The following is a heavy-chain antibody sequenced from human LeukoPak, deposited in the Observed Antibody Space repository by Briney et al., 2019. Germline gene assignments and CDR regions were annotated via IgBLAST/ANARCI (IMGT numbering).Heavy chain of an antibody. J-gene: IGHJ4*02. D-gene: IGHD3-3*01. CDR2: IKQDGSEE. V-gene: IGHV3-7*01. CDR3: ARGLAFGNTNYFDS. CDR1: GFAFSSYW. Sequence: SGGSLRLSCAASGFAFSSYWMDWVRQAPGKGLEWVANIKQDGSEENYVDSVKGRFTISRDNAKNSLYLQMHSLRGEDTAVYYCARGLAFGNTNYFDSWGQGALVTVSS.